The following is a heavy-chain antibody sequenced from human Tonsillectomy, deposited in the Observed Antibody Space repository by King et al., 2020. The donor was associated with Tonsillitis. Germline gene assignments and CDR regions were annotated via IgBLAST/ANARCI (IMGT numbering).Heavy chain of an antibody. V-gene: IGHV3-23*03. Sequence: EVQLVESGGGLVQPGGSLRLSCEASGFTFSSYGMSWVRQAPGKGLEWVSLIHANTGITSYADSVRGRFTISRANSKNTLELQMNSLRADDTAVYYCARHGSAYSVDYWGQGTLVTVSS. CDR1: GFTFSSYG. CDR2: IHANTGIT. J-gene: IGHJ4*02. D-gene: IGHD2-21*01. CDR3: ARHGSAYSVDY.